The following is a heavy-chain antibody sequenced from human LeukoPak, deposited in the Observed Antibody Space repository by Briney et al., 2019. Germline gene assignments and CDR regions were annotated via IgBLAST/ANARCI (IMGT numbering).Heavy chain of an antibody. V-gene: IGHV3-23*01. Sequence: GGSLRLSCAASGFTFSSYAMSWVRQAPGKGLEWVSAISGSGGSTYYADSVKGRFTISRDNSKNTLYLQMNSLRAEDTAVYYCAKDLLNIVVVPAAPGDFWSDLSPNPADAFDIWGQGTMVTVSS. J-gene: IGHJ3*02. D-gene: IGHD2-2*01. CDR2: ISGSGGST. CDR1: GFTFSSYA. CDR3: AKDLLNIVVVPAAPGDFWSDLSPNPADAFDI.